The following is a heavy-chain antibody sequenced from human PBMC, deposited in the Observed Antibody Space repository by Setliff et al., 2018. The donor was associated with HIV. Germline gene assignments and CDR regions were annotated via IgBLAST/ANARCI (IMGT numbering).Heavy chain of an antibody. CDR2: INAGNGNT. D-gene: IGHD2-21*02. Sequence: RASVKVSCKASGYTFSYAMHWVRQAPGQRLEWMGWINAGNGNTKYSQKFQGRVTITRDTSASKAYMELSSLRSEDTAVYYCASIDCGGDCYSYNYYAMDVWGQGTTVTSP. CDR1: GYTFSYA. J-gene: IGHJ6*02. CDR3: ASIDCGGDCYSYNYYAMDV. V-gene: IGHV1-3*01.